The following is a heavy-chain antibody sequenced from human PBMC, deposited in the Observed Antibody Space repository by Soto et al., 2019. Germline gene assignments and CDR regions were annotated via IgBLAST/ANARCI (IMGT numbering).Heavy chain of an antibody. D-gene: IGHD6-13*01. CDR1: GFTFSRYG. CDR3: ARDRLQQRGPPYVYYDMDV. Sequence: QVQLVESGGGVVQPGRSLRLSCASSGFTFSRYGMHWVRQAPGKGLEWVGVIWFDGSSQFYADSVKGRFTFSRDNSKNTLYLHMNSLRAEYTAVYYCARDRLQQRGPPYVYYDMDVWGKGTTVTVSS. J-gene: IGHJ6*03. CDR2: IWFDGSSQ. V-gene: IGHV3-33*01.